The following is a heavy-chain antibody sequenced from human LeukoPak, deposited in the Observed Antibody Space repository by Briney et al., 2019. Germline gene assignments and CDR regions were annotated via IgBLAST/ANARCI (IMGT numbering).Heavy chain of an antibody. J-gene: IGHJ5*02. CDR2: ISYDGSNK. CDR1: GFTFSSYG. V-gene: IGHV3-30*18. D-gene: IGHD2-2*01. CDR3: AKSPPPYCSSTSCYGGSWFDP. Sequence: GGSLRLSCAASGFTFSSYGMHWVRHAPGKGLEWVAVISYDGSNKYHADSVKGRFTISRDNSKNTLYLQMNSLRAEDRAVYYCAKSPPPYCSSTSCYGGSWFDPWGQGTLVTVSS.